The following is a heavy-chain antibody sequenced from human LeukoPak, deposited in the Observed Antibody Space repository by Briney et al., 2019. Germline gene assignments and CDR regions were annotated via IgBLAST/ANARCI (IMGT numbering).Heavy chain of an antibody. Sequence: GASVKVSCKASGYTFSSYDINWVRQATGQGLEWMGWMNPNSGNTGYAQKFQGRVTMTRNTSISTAYMELSSLRSEDTAVYYCARGQYYYDSSGYFRGFDYWGQGTLVTVSS. CDR1: GYTFSSYD. D-gene: IGHD3-22*01. CDR3: ARGQYYYDSSGYFRGFDY. V-gene: IGHV1-8*01. J-gene: IGHJ4*02. CDR2: MNPNSGNT.